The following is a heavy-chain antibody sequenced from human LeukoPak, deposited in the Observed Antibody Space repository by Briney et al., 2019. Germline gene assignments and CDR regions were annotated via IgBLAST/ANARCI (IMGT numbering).Heavy chain of an antibody. V-gene: IGHV3-43*02. CDR1: GFTFDDYA. J-gene: IGHJ4*02. CDR2: ISGDGGST. CDR3: AKDRGYDFWSGYFDY. Sequence: PGGSLRLSCAASGFTFDDYAMHWVRQAPGKGLEWVSLISGDGGSTYYADSVKGRFTISRGNSKNSLYLQMNSLRTEDTALYYCAKDRGYDFWSGYFDYWGQGTLVTVSS. D-gene: IGHD3-3*01.